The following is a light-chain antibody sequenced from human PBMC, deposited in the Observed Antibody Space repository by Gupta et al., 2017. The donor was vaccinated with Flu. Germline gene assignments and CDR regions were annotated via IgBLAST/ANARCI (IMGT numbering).Light chain of an antibody. J-gene: IGKJ1*01. CDR2: KAS. V-gene: IGKV1-5*03. Sequence: IQMTQSPSALSASVGDRVTITCRASESVMTWLAWYQQKPGKAPKPLIYKASSLQSGVPSRFSGSGSGTDFTLTISSLQPDDFATYFCQQYLSFPTFGQGTKVEI. CDR3: QQYLSFPT. CDR1: ESVMTW.